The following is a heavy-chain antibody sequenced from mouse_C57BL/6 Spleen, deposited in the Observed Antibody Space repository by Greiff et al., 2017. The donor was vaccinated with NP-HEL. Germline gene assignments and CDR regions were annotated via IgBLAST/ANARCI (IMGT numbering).Heavy chain of an antibody. D-gene: IGHD2-4*01. V-gene: IGHV1-82*01. CDR2: IYPGDGDT. J-gene: IGHJ2*01. CDR1: GYAFSSSW. Sequence: QVQLQQSGPELVKPGASVKISCKASGYAFSSSWMNWVKQRPGKGLEWIGRIYPGDGDTNYNGKFKGKATLTADKSSSTAYMQLSSLTSEDSAVYFCAREDYDGYWGQGTTLTVSS. CDR3: AREDYDGY.